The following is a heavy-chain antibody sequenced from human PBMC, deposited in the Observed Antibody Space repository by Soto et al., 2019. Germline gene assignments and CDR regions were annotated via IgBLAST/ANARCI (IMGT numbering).Heavy chain of an antibody. D-gene: IGHD6-19*01. Sequence: QDQLVQSGVEVKKPGASVKVSCKASGYSFTNYGITWVRQAPGQGFEWMGWISAYNGNTNYAQKFQGRVTMTTDASTSTAYLEFRGLRADDTAVYYCARDRGVAPPVAGNTHYYYYMDVWGKGTTVTVSS. CDR1: GYSFTNYG. J-gene: IGHJ6*03. CDR3: ARDRGVAPPVAGNTHYYYYMDV. V-gene: IGHV1-18*01. CDR2: ISAYNGNT.